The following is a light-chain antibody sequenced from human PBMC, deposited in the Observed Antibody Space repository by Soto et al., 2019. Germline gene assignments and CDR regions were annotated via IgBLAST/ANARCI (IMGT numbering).Light chain of an antibody. J-gene: IGKJ3*01. Sequence: EIVMTQSPATLSVSPGERATLSCRASQSVSGNLAWYQQKPGRAPRLLIYAASTRATGIPARFSGSGSGTAFTLTISSLQSEDFAVYYCQQYNNWPPITFGPGTKVDIK. CDR2: AAS. CDR1: QSVSGN. CDR3: QQYNNWPPIT. V-gene: IGKV3-15*01.